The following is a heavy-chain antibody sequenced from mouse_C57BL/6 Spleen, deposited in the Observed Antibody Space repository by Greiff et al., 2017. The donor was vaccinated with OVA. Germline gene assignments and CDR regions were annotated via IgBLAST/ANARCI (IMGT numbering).Heavy chain of an antibody. J-gene: IGHJ2*01. V-gene: IGHV1-82*01. Sequence: VQLQQSGPELVKPGASVKISCKASGYAFSSSWMNWVKPGPGKGLEWIGRIYPGDGDTNYNGKFKGQATLTANKSSSAAYMQLSSLTSEDAAVYFCASLPKTTVVAWGQGTTLTVSS. CDR1: GYAFSSSW. CDR3: ASLPKTTVVA. D-gene: IGHD1-1*01. CDR2: IYPGDGDT.